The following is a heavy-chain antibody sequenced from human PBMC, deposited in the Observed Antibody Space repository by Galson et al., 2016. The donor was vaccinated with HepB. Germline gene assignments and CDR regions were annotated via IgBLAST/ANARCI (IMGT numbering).Heavy chain of an antibody. J-gene: IGHJ2*01. CDR3: ASLRFKGFDL. CDR1: GFIFSNYD. CDR2: IDIAGDT. D-gene: IGHD3-3*01. Sequence: SLRLSRAASGFIFSNYDMHWVRQVAGKGLEWVSCIDIAGDTYYPDSVKGRFTISRENAKSTVYLQINSLRAEDTAVYYCASLRFKGFDLWGRGTLVTVSS. V-gene: IGHV3-13*01.